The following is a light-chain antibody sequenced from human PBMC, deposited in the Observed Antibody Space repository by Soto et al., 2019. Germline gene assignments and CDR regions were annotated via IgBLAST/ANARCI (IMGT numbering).Light chain of an antibody. Sequence: DIVMTQSPDSLAVSLGERATINCKSSQSVLYSSNNKIYLAWYQQKPGQPPKLLIYWASTRESGVPDRFSGSGSGTDFTLTISSLQAEDVAVYYCQQYYSTPPTFGQGTKLEIK. CDR1: QSVLYSSNNKIY. CDR3: QQYYSTPPT. V-gene: IGKV4-1*01. J-gene: IGKJ2*01. CDR2: WAS.